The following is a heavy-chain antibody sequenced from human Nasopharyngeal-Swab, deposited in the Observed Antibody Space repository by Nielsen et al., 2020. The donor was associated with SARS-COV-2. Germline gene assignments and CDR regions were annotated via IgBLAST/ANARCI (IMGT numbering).Heavy chain of an antibody. CDR1: GYTFTGYY. J-gene: IGHJ6*02. CDR2: INPNSGGT. V-gene: IGHV1-2*02. Sequence: ASVKVSCKASGYTFTGYYMHWVRQATGQGLEWMGWINPNSGGTNYAQKFQGRVTMTRDTSISTAYMELSRLRSDDTAVYYCARDPTSVAGTGDYYYGMDVWGQGTTVTVSS. D-gene: IGHD6-19*01. CDR3: ARDPTSVAGTGDYYYGMDV.